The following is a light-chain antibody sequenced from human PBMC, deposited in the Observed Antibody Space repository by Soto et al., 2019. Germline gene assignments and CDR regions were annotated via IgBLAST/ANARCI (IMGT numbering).Light chain of an antibody. CDR3: QQYNDWPPYT. Sequence: VMTQSPATLSVSPGERVTLSCRASQSVTSNLAWYQQKPGQAPRLLIYAASTRATGIPARFSGSGSGTEFTLTISSLQSEDFAVYYCQQYNDWPPYTFGQGTKLEIK. CDR1: QSVTSN. CDR2: AAS. J-gene: IGKJ2*01. V-gene: IGKV3-15*01.